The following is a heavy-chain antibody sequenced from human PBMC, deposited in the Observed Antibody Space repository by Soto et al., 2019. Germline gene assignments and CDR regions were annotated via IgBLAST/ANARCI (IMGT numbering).Heavy chain of an antibody. CDR3: ATGGFLEWLMREYYGIEV. V-gene: IGHV1-2*02. D-gene: IGHD3-3*01. CDR2: INPNIGGT. J-gene: IGHJ6*04. Sequence: ASVNVSCKASGYTFTGYYMHWVRQAPGQGLEWMGWINPNIGGTNYAQKFQGRVTMTRDTSISTAYMELSRLRSDDTAVYYCATGGFLEWLMREYYGIEVSDKGNTIGLSS. CDR1: GYTFTGYY.